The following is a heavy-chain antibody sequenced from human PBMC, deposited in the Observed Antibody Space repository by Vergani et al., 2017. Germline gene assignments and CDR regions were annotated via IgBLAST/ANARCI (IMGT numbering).Heavy chain of an antibody. J-gene: IGHJ5*02. V-gene: IGHV5-51*01. CDR1: GYIFSNFW. D-gene: IGHD1-26*01. Sequence: EKQLVQSGSETKKPGESLKISCQAFGYIFSNFWIGWVRQRPGRGLEWMGIIYPGDSDTRYSPSFQGQVTISADKSISTAYLQWSSLKASDTAMYYCARHGSRASNWFDPWGQGTLVTVSS. CDR2: IYPGDSDT. CDR3: ARHGSRASNWFDP.